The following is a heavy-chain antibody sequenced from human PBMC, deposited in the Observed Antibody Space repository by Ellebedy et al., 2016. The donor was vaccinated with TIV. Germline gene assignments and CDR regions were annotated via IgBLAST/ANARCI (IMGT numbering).Heavy chain of an antibody. Sequence: ASVKVSXKASGYTFTGYYMHWVRQAPGQGLEWMGWINPNSGGTNYAQKFQGWVTMTRDTSISTAYMELSRLRSDDTAVYYCARGYCNGGSCELYYYYGMDVWGQGTTVTVSS. CDR1: GYTFTGYY. V-gene: IGHV1-2*04. CDR2: INPNSGGT. CDR3: ARGYCNGGSCELYYYYGMDV. D-gene: IGHD2-15*01. J-gene: IGHJ6*02.